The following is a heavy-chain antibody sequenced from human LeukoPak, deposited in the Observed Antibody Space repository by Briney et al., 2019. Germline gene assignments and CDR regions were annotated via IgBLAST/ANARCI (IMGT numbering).Heavy chain of an antibody. V-gene: IGHV3-7*03. CDR3: ARKTGTTGEAFDY. J-gene: IGHJ4*02. Sequence: GGSLRLSCAASGFTFSSYWMTWVRQAPGKGLEWVANIKRDGSERHYVDSVKGRFTISRDNAENSLYLQMNSLRAEDTAVYYCARKTGTTGEAFDYWGQGTQVTVSS. D-gene: IGHD1-1*01. CDR1: GFTFSSYW. CDR2: IKRDGSER.